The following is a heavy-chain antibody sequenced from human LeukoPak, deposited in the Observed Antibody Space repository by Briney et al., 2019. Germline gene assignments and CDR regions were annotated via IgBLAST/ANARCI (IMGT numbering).Heavy chain of an antibody. Sequence: GGSLRLSCAASGFTFSSYGMHWVRQAPGKGLEWVAFIRYDGSNKYYADSVKGRFTISRDNSKNTLYLQMNSLRAEDTAVYYCASKDDSSGYYFGRDAFDIWGQGTMVTVSS. D-gene: IGHD3-22*01. CDR3: ASKDDSSGYYFGRDAFDI. V-gene: IGHV3-30*02. J-gene: IGHJ3*02. CDR2: IRYDGSNK. CDR1: GFTFSSYG.